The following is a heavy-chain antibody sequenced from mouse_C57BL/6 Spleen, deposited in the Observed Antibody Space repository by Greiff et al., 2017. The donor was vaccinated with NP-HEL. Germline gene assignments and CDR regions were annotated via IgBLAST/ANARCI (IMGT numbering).Heavy chain of an antibody. CDR1: GFTFSDYG. Sequence: DVKLVASGGGLVKPGGSLKLSCAASGFTFSDYGMHWVRQAPEKGLEWVAYISSGSSTIYYADTVKGRFTISRDNAKNTLFLQMTSLRSEDTAMYYCARNGLGSSYGFAYWGQGTLVTVSA. J-gene: IGHJ3*01. CDR3: ARNGLGSSYGFAY. V-gene: IGHV5-17*01. D-gene: IGHD1-1*01. CDR2: ISSGSSTI.